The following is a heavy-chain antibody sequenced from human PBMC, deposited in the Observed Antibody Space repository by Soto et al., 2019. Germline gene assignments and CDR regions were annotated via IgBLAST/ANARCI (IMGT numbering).Heavy chain of an antibody. J-gene: IGHJ4*02. V-gene: IGHV4-30-2*01. CDR3: ARGCYSDNWHGLFAG. CDR2: IYHSGST. D-gene: IGHD2-15*01. CDR1: GGSISSGAFS. Sequence: SEPLSLTCTVSGGSISSGAFSWSWIRQPPGRGLEWIGYIYHSGSTYYIPSLRSRVAISMDRAKNQFSLHLSSVTAEDTAVYFCARGCYSDNWHGLFAGCGLGPLVTV.